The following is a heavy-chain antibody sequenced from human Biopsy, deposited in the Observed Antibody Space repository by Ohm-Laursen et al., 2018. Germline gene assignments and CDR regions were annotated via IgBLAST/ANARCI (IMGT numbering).Heavy chain of an antibody. CDR2: INPSGRYT. CDR3: ARPRGTATAIADGLDY. D-gene: IGHD2-21*02. V-gene: IGHV1-46*02. J-gene: IGHJ4*02. Sequence: SVKVSCKASGYAFHTYYMHWVRQAPGQGLEWLGYINPSGRYTRNAESFQGRVTMTRDTSTSTVYMELSGLTSDDTAVYYCARPRGTATAIADGLDYWGKGTLVTVSS. CDR1: GYAFHTYY.